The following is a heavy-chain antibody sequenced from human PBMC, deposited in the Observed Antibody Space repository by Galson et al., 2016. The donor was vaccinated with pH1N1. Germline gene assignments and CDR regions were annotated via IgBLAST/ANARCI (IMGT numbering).Heavy chain of an antibody. J-gene: IGHJ3*02. Sequence: SLRLSCAAAGFTFGYHGMHWVRQVPGKGLEWVSGINWSSGSIAYADSVRGRVTISRDNAKNSLYLQMNSLGPEDTALYYCVTDSGDGDRNLVPHDAFDIWGQGTMVTVSS. CDR1: GFTFGYHG. V-gene: IGHV3-9*01. D-gene: IGHD4-17*01. CDR2: INWSSGSI. CDR3: VTDSGDGDRNLVPHDAFDI.